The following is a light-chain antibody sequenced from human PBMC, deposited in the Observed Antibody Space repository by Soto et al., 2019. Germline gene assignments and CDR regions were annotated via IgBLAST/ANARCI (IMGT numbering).Light chain of an antibody. Sequence: DIVMTQSPLSLPVTPVEPSSISCRSSQILLHSNGYNYLDWYLQKPGQSPQLLIYLGSNRASGVPDRFSGSGSGTDFTLKISRVEAEDVGVYYCMQALQTWTFGQGTKVDIK. J-gene: IGKJ1*01. CDR1: QILLHSNGYNY. CDR2: LGS. V-gene: IGKV2-28*01. CDR3: MQALQTWT.